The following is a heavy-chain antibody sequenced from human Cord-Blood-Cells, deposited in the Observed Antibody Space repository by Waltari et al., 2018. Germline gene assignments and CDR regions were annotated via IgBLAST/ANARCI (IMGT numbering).Heavy chain of an antibody. Sequence: EVQLVESGGGLVKPGGSLRLSCAASGFTFSSYSMNWVRQAPGKWLEWGSSISSSSSYIYYADSVKGRFTISRDNAKNSLYLQMNSLRAEDTAVYYCARSTAHDAFDIWGQGTMVTVSS. CDR3: ARSTAHDAFDI. CDR2: ISSSSSYI. CDR1: GFTFSSYS. V-gene: IGHV3-21*01. D-gene: IGHD1-1*01. J-gene: IGHJ3*02.